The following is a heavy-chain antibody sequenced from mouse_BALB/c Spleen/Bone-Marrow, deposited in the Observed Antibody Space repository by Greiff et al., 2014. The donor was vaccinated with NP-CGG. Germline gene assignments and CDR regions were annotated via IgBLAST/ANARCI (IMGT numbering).Heavy chain of an antibody. Sequence: VQVVESGSELARPGASVKLSCKASGYTFTSYRMQWVKQRPGQGLEWIGTIYPGDGDTRFTQKFKGKATLTSDKSSSTAYMQLRSLTFKASAFYYCARNYYFGSSRGAVDYWGQGTTVTVSS. D-gene: IGHD1-1*01. CDR3: ARNYYFGSSRGAVDY. CDR1: GYTFTSYR. V-gene: IGHV1-87*01. J-gene: IGHJ4*01. CDR2: IYPGDGDT.